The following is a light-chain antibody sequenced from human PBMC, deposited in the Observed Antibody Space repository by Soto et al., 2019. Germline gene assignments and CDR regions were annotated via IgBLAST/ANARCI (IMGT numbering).Light chain of an antibody. V-gene: IGLV2-18*02. CDR2: DVS. J-gene: IGLJ1*01. CDR3: TSYASGSAYV. Sequence: ALTQPPSVSGSPGQSVAISCTGTSSDVGGYNRVSWYQQAPGKAPKLLIYDVSNRPSGGSTRFSGSKSGNTASLTISGLQAEDEADYYCTSYASGSAYVFGPGTKVTVL. CDR1: SSDVGGYNR.